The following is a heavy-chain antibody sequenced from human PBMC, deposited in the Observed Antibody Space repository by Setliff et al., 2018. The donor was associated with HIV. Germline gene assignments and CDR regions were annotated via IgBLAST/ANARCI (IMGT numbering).Heavy chain of an antibody. V-gene: IGHV1-46*01. J-gene: IGHJ6*02. CDR1: GYSFTSHF. Sequence: ASVKVSCKKSGYSFTSHFMHWVRQAPGQGLEWMGIINPSDGATTYAGRFQGRLTMTSDTSTTTVYMELSSLRSEDTAVYFCARGSYSSSWYGYYYYYGMYVWGQGTTVTVSS. D-gene: IGHD6-13*01. CDR2: INPSDGAT. CDR3: ARGSYSSSWYGYYYYYGMYV.